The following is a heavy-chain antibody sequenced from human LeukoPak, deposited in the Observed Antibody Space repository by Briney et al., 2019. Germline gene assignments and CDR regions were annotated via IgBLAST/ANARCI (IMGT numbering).Heavy chain of an antibody. CDR1: GFTVSSNY. V-gene: IGHV3-66*01. CDR2: IDSGGST. J-gene: IGHJ4*02. D-gene: IGHD3-22*01. CDR3: ARGGDSSYYGDY. Sequence: GLLRLSCAASGFTVSSNYMNWVRQAPGKGLELVSLIDSGGSTKYADSVQGRFTISRDKSKSTLYLQMNSLRAEDTAVYYCARGGDSSYYGDYWGQGTLVTVSS.